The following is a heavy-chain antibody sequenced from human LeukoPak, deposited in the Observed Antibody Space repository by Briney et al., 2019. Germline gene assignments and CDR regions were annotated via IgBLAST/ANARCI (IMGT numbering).Heavy chain of an antibody. CDR2: ISGSGTRT. D-gene: IGHD2-2*03. V-gene: IGHV3-23*01. Sequence: GGSLRLSCVASGFTFSPYAMKWVRQAPGKGLEWVSAISGSGTRTYYADFVRGRFTISRDNFRNTLYLQMDSLRAEDTAIYYCAKDLGSHGYCPTSICYGCSWFDPWGQGTLVTVSA. CDR1: GFTFSPYA. CDR3: AKDLGSHGYCPTSICYGCSWFDP. J-gene: IGHJ5*02.